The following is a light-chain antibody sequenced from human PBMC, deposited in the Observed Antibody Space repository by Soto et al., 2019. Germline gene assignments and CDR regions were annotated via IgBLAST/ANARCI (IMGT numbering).Light chain of an antibody. J-gene: IGKJ2*01. V-gene: IGKV1-33*01. CDR2: DAS. CDR3: QQYNTLLPT. Sequence: DIQMTQSPSSLSASVGDRVTITCQASPDISNSLNWYQQKPGKAPKLLIYDASNLQRGVPSRFSGSRSVTDFTFTISSLQPDDIATYYCQQYNTLLPTFGQGTKLEIK. CDR1: PDISNS.